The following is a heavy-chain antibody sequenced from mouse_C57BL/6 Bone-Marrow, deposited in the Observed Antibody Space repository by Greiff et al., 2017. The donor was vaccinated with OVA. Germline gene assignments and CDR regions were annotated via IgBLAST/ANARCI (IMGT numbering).Heavy chain of an antibody. CDR2: IYPRSGNT. J-gene: IGHJ3*01. V-gene: IGHV1-81*01. CDR1: GYTFTSYW. CDR3: AKFPWFAY. Sequence: VQLQQPGTELVKPGASVKLSCKASGYTFTSYWMHWVKQRPGQGLEWIGEIYPRSGNTYYNEKFKGKATLTADKSSSTAYMELRSLTSEDSAVYFCAKFPWFAYWGQGTLVTVSA.